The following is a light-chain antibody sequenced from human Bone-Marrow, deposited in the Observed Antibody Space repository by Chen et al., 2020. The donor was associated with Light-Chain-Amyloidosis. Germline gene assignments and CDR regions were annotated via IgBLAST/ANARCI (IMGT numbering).Light chain of an antibody. CDR1: SSDVASYDY. J-gene: IGLJ3*02. V-gene: IGLV2-11*01. CDR3: CSDGGNYTWV. CDR2: DVD. Sequence: HSALTQPRSVSGSPGQSVTISCTGTSSDVASYDYVSWYQQHPGKAPKLIIYDVDKRPSGVPDRFAGYKSGNAAYLTFSGLKAEDEADYYCCSDGGNYTWVFGGATKLTVL.